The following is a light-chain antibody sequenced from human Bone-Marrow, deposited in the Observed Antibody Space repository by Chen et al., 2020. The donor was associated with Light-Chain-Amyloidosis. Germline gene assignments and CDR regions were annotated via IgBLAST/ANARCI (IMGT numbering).Light chain of an antibody. Sequence: NFMLSQPHSVSESPGKTVIISCTRSSGSIATNYVQWYQQRPGSSPTTVIYGAGQRPSGVPDPFSCSIGRSTDSVPLSRYRVEDDAEAHFHCHYSTGRYEGVFGGGTKLTVL. CDR3: HYSTGRYEGV. CDR1: SGSIATNY. J-gene: IGLJ3*02. V-gene: IGLV6-57*01. CDR2: GAG.